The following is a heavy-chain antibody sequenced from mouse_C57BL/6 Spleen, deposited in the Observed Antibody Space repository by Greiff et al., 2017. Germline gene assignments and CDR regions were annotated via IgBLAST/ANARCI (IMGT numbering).Heavy chain of an antibody. V-gene: IGHV1-69*01. Sequence: QVQLQQPGAELVMPGASVKLSCKASGYTFTSYWMHWVKQRPGQGLEWMGEIDPSDSYTNYNQKFKGKSTLTVDKSSSTAYMQLSSLTSEDSAVYYCARRRDGRQKEYWGQGTSVTVSS. CDR1: GYTFTSYW. D-gene: IGHD2-3*01. CDR2: IDPSDSYT. CDR3: ARRRDGRQKEY. J-gene: IGHJ4*01.